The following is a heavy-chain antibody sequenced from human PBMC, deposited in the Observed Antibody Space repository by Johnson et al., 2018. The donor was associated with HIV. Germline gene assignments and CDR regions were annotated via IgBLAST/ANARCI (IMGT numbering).Heavy chain of an antibody. V-gene: IGHV3-20*04. D-gene: IGHD2/OR15-2a*01. CDR2: INWNGATP. CDR1: GFMFSDYY. CDR3: AKSLFSISWPYDAFDI. Sequence: VQLVESGGGLVQPGGSLRLSCAASGFMFSDYYMSWIRQAPGKGLEWVSGINWNGATPGSADSVKGRFTISRDNSKNTLYLQMNSLRAEDTTVYYCAKSLFSISWPYDAFDIWGQGTMVTVSS. J-gene: IGHJ3*02.